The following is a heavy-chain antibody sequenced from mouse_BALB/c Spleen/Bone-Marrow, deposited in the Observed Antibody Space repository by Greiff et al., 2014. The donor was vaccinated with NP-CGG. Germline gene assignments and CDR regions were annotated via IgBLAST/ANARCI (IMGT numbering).Heavy chain of an antibody. D-gene: IGHD4-1*01. CDR1: GYTFTSSW. V-gene: IGHV1S130*01. Sequence: SGSVLVRPGASVKLSCKASGYTFTSSWMHWAKQRPGQGLEWIGEIHPNSGSTNYNEKFKGKATLTVDTSSSTAYVDLSSLTSEDSAVYYCARSGFDYWGQGTTLTVSS. J-gene: IGHJ2*01. CDR2: IHPNSGST. CDR3: ARSGFDY.